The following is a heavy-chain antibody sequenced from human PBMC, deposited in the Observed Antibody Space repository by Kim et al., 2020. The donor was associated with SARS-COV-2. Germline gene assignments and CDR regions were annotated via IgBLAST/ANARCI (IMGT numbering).Heavy chain of an antibody. CDR3: ARGRGGTSCYDY. J-gene: IGHJ4*02. D-gene: IGHD2-2*01. Sequence: SETLSLTCAVYGGSFSGYYWSWIRQPPGKGLEWIGEINHSGSTNYNPSLKSRVTISVDTSKNQFSLKLSSMTAADTAVYYCARGRGGTSCYDYWGQGTLVTVSS. V-gene: IGHV4-34*01. CDR2: INHSGST. CDR1: GGSFSGYY.